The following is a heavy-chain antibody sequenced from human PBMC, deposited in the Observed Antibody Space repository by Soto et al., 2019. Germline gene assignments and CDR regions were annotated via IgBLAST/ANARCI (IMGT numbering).Heavy chain of an antibody. Sequence: QLLESGPGLVKPSETLSLTCTVSGGSLSSITYYWAWIRQPPGKGLEWIGSIFYSGTTYYNPSLKSRVTISIDTSKNQFSLKLSSVTAADTAVYYCAVVVVPPTRLDYWGQGTLVTVSS. D-gene: IGHD2-15*01. J-gene: IGHJ4*02. CDR1: GGSLSSITYY. CDR3: AVVVVPPTRLDY. CDR2: IFYSGTT. V-gene: IGHV4-39*01.